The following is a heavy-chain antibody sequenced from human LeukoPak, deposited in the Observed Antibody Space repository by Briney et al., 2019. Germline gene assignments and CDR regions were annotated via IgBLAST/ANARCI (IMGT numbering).Heavy chain of an antibody. D-gene: IGHD5-12*01. CDR2: IIPIFGTA. V-gene: IGHV1-69*13. CDR1: GGTFSSYA. Sequence: ASVKVSCTASGGTFSSYAISWVRQAPGQGLEWMGGIIPIFGTANYAQKFQGRVTITADESTSTAYMELSSLRSEDTAVYYCARGWLQFFDYWGQGTLVTVSS. CDR3: ARGWLQFFDY. J-gene: IGHJ4*02.